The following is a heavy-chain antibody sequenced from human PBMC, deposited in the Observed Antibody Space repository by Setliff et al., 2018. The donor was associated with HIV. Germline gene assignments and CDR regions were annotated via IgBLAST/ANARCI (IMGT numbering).Heavy chain of an antibody. J-gene: IGHJ5*02. V-gene: IGHV1-18*01. CDR3: ARYAASGTGWFDP. CDR2: IGGDNANI. Sequence: ASVKVSCKASGYDFTAYAISWVRQAPGQGLEWMGRIGGDNANIKFAQSFQGGVTMTTDTSTNTAYLELTSLRSDDTAVYYCARYAASGTGWFDPWGQGTQVTVSS. CDR1: GYDFTAYA. D-gene: IGHD2-8*02.